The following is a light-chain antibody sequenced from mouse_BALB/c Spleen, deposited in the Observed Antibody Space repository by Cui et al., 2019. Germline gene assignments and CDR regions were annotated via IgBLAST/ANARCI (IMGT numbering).Light chain of an antibody. CDR1: SSVSY. J-gene: IGKJ5*01. V-gene: IGKV4-68*01. CDR2: VTS. CDR3: QQWSSNPLT. Sequence: QIVLTETPALMPVSPGEKVTISRSASSSVSYIYWYQQKPGSSPKPWIYVTSNLAAGVPARFSGSGSGTSYSLTISSMEAEDAATYYCQQWSSNPLTFGAGTKLELK.